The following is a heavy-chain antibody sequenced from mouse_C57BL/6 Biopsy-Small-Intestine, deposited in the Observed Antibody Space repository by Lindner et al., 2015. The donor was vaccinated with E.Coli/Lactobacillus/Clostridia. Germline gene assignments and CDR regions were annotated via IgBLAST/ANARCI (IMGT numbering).Heavy chain of an antibody. CDR2: TNCGSGDT. Sequence: VQLQESGAELVRPGTSVKVSCKASGYAFTNYFIGWVKQRPGQGLEWIGVTNCGSGDTKYNEKFKATATLTADKSSTTAYMQLSSLTSEDSAVYFCARYGNSWFAYWGQGTLVTVSA. J-gene: IGHJ3*01. D-gene: IGHD2-1*01. CDR3: ARYGNSWFAY. CDR1: GYAFTNYF. V-gene: IGHV1-54*01.